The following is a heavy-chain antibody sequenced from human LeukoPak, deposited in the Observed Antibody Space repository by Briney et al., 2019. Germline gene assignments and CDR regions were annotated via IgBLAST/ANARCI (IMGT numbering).Heavy chain of an antibody. V-gene: IGHV1-46*01. CDR3: AREYYYDSSGYNWFDP. D-gene: IGHD3-22*01. J-gene: IGHJ5*02. Sequence: ASVKVSCKASGYTFTSYYMHWVRQAPGQGLEWMGIINPSGGSTSYAQKFQGRVTMTRDTSTSTVYMELSSLRSEDTAVYYCAREYYYDSSGYNWFDPWGQGTLVTVSP. CDR2: INPSGGST. CDR1: GYTFTSYY.